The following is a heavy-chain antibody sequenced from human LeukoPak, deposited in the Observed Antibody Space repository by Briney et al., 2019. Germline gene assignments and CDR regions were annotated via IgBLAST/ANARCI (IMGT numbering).Heavy chain of an antibody. Sequence: GGSLRLSCAASGFTFSTYTMNWVRQPPGKGLEWLSYITPSGFTVYSDSVQGRFTISRDSAKNSVYLQMNSLTAEDTAMYYCARDGAFTGPHWWFDLWGRGTLVTVSS. V-gene: IGHV3-48*04. CDR1: GFTFSTYT. CDR3: ARDGAFTGPHWWFDL. J-gene: IGHJ2*01. D-gene: IGHD2-8*02. CDR2: ITPSGFTV.